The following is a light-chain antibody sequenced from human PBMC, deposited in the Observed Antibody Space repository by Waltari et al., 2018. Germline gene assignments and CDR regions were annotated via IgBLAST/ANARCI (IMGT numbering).Light chain of an antibody. V-gene: IGKV1-33*01. CDR2: DAS. CDR3: QQYENFPLT. J-gene: IGKJ4*01. CDR1: KDISNN. Sequence: IQMTQSPSALSSSVGDRVTITCQASKDISNNLNWYQQTPGKAPKPLIYDASKLEAGVPSRFSGSASGTDFTFTISSLQPEDFATYYCQQYENFPLTFGAGTKVEI.